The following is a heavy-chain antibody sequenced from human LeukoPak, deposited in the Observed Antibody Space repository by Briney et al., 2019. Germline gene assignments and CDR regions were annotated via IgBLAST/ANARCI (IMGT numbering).Heavy chain of an antibody. V-gene: IGHV4-4*07. J-gene: IGHJ4*02. CDR1: GGSISSYY. CDR3: ARHSKEMATAAYDY. D-gene: IGHD5-24*01. Sequence: SETLSLTCTVSGGSISSYYWSWIRQPAGKELEWIGRIYTSGSTNYNPSLKSRVTMSVDTSKNQFSLKLSSVTAADTAVYYCARHSKEMATAAYDYWGQGTLVTVSS. CDR2: IYTSGST.